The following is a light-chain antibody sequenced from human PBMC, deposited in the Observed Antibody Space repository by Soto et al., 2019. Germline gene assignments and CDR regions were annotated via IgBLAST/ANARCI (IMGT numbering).Light chain of an antibody. CDR2: GTS. CDR1: QSVSSSY. V-gene: IGKV3-20*01. Sequence: IVLTQSPGTLSLSPGERATLSCRASQSVSSSYLVWYQQRPGQPPRLLIYGTSTRAAGISDRFSGSGSGTDFTLTIYRLEPGDSAVYYCQQYGTSALTFGAGTKV. J-gene: IGKJ4*01. CDR3: QQYGTSALT.